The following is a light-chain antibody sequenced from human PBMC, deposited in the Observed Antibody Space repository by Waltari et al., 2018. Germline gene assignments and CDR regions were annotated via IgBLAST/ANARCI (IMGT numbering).Light chain of an antibody. CDR2: SNN. J-gene: IGLJ1*01. CDR1: SSNIGSNV. CDR3: GAWDDSLSGYV. Sequence: QSVLTQPPSASGTPGQRVTIPCSGRSSNIGSNVVHWFQQLPGTAPKLLIYSNNQRPSGVPDRFSASKSGTSASLAISGLQSEDEADYYCGAWDDSLSGYVFGTGTTVTVL. V-gene: IGLV1-44*01.